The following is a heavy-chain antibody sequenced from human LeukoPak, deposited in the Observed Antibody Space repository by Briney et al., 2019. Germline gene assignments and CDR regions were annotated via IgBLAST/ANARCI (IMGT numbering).Heavy chain of an antibody. D-gene: IGHD2-2*01. J-gene: IGHJ3*02. Sequence: GGSLRLSCAASGFTFSSYSMNWVRQAPGKGLEWVSSISSSSSYIYYADSVKGRFTISRDNAKNSLYLQVNSLRAEDTAVYYCASLQWGRYCSSTSCYDAFDIWGQGTMVTVSS. CDR1: GFTFSSYS. V-gene: IGHV3-21*01. CDR3: ASLQWGRYCSSTSCYDAFDI. CDR2: ISSSSSYI.